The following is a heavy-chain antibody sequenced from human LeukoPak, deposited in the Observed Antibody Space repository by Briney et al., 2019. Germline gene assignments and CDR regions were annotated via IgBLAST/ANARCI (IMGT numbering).Heavy chain of an antibody. CDR2: ISAYNGNT. CDR3: VRDSAIAAAGQYGMDV. CDR1: GYTFTSYG. J-gene: IGHJ6*02. V-gene: IGHV1-18*01. D-gene: IGHD6-13*01. Sequence: ASVKVSCKASGYTFTSYGISWVRQAPGQGLEWMGWISAYNGNTNYAQKLQGRVTMTTDTSTSTAYMELRSLRSDDTAVYYCVRDSAIAAAGQYGMDVWGQGTTVTVSS.